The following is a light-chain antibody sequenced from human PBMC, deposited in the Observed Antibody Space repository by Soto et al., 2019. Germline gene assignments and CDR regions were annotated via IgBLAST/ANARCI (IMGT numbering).Light chain of an antibody. CDR1: QSINSY. CDR3: QQGHSTPYT. J-gene: IGKJ2*01. V-gene: IGKV1-39*01. Sequence: DIQMTQSPSSLSASVGDRVSITCRASQSINSYLNWYQQKPGKAPKLLIFAASSLQSGVPSRFSGSGSGTDFTLTISSLQPEDFATYYCQQGHSTPYTFGQGTKVEIK. CDR2: AAS.